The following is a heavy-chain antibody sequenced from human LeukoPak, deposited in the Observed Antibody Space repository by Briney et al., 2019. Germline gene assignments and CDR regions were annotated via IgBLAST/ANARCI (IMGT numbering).Heavy chain of an antibody. CDR3: ARGRPPSVVVVPAAIPDY. CDR2: ISYDGSNK. V-gene: IGHV3-30-3*01. CDR1: GFTFSSYA. D-gene: IGHD2-2*01. Sequence: GGSLRLSCAASGFTFSSYAMHWVRQAPGKGLEWVAVISYDGSNKYYADSVKGRFTIPRDNSKNTLYLQMNSLRAEDTAVYYCARGRPPSVVVVPAAIPDYWGQGTLVTVSS. J-gene: IGHJ4*02.